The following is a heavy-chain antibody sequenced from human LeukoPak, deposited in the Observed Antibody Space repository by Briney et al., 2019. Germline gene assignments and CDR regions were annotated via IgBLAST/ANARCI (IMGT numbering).Heavy chain of an antibody. V-gene: IGHV3-23*01. D-gene: IGHD2-15*01. CDR2: ISNNGGYT. CDR3: AKQLGYCSDGSCYFPY. CDR1: GLTVNNNY. Sequence: PGGSLRLSCAASGLTVNNNYMNWVRQAPGKGLEWVLAISNNGGYTYYADSVQGRFTISRDNSKSTLCLQMNSLRAEDTAVYYCAKQLGYCSDGSCYFPYWGQGTLVTVSS. J-gene: IGHJ4*02.